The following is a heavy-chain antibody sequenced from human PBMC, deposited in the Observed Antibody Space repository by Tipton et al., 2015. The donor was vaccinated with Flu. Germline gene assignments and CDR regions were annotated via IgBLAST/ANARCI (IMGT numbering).Heavy chain of an antibody. CDR1: GDSIRSDYY. Sequence: LRLSCSISGDSIRSDYYWGWIRQPPGKGLEWIGHIFHTGTTYHKPSLKSRVTISVDTSKNQFSLKLSSVTAADTAVYYCARHTGDSVRGIIDYWGQGTLVTVSS. CDR2: IFHTGTT. J-gene: IGHJ4*02. V-gene: IGHV4-38-2*02. CDR3: ARHTGDSVRGIIDY. D-gene: IGHD3-10*02.